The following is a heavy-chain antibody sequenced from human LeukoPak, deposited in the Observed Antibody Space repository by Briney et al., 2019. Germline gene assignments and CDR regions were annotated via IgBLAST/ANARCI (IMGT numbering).Heavy chain of an antibody. CDR3: ARDRNRVRGYYYYGMDV. J-gene: IGHJ6*02. CDR1: GFTVSSNY. CDR2: IYSGGST. V-gene: IGHV3-66*02. Sequence: GGPLRLSCAASGFTVSSNYMSWVRQAPGKGLEWVSVIYSGGSTYYADSVKGRFTISRDNSKNTLYLQMNSLRAEDTAVYYCARDRNRVRGYYYYGMDVWGQGTTVTVSS. D-gene: IGHD3-10*01.